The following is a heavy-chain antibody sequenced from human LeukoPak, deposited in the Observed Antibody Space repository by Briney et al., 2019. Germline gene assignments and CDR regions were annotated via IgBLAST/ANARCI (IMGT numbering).Heavy chain of an antibody. CDR3: ARIPPAHSSSWNFDY. J-gene: IGHJ4*02. Sequence: GESLKISCKGSGYSFTSYWIGWVRQMPGKGLECMGIIYPGDSDTRYSPSFQGQVTISADKSISTAYLQWSSLKASDTAMYYCARIPPAHSSSWNFDYWGQGTLVTVSS. CDR2: IYPGDSDT. D-gene: IGHD6-13*01. V-gene: IGHV5-51*01. CDR1: GYSFTSYW.